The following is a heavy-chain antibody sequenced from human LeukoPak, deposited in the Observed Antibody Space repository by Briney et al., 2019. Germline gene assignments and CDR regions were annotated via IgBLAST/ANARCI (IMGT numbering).Heavy chain of an antibody. J-gene: IGHJ6*03. CDR2: IYYTGRT. Sequence: PSETPSLTCTVSDGYISSYYWNWIRQAPGKGLEWIGYIYYTGRTNYNPSLKSRVTMSVDIYKNQFSLKLESVTAADTAVYYCAREKYNTTPHGDYYYYMDVWGEGTTVTVSS. V-gene: IGHV4-59*01. CDR1: DGYISSYY. CDR3: AREKYNTTPHGDYYYYMDV. D-gene: IGHD3-3*01.